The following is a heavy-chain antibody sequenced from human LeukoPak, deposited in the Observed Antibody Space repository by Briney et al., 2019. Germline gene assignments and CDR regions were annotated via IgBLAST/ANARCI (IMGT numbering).Heavy chain of an antibody. CDR3: AREQANSYYDFWSGQNSLLDY. CDR1: GFTFSSAW. J-gene: IGHJ4*02. D-gene: IGHD3-3*01. V-gene: IGHV3-74*01. Sequence: GGSLSLSCAASGFTFSSAWMHWVRQAPGKGRVGVSRINSDGSSTSYADSVKGRFTISRDNAKNTLYLQMNSLRAEDTAVYYCAREQANSYYDFWSGQNSLLDYWGQGTLVTVSS. CDR2: INSDGSST.